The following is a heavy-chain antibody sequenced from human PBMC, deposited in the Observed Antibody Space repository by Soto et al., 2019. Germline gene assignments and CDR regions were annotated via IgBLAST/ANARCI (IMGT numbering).Heavy chain of an antibody. CDR2: IYYSGST. CDR1: GGSISSGDYY. D-gene: IGHD6-6*01. Sequence: QVQLQESGPGLVKPSQTLSLTCTVSGGSISSGDYYWSWIRQPPGKGLEWIGYIYYSGSTYYNPSLQSRFAISVDTSKNQFSLKPSSVTAADTAVYYCARERPDGARLDPWGQGTLVTVSS. CDR3: ARERPDGARLDP. J-gene: IGHJ5*02. V-gene: IGHV4-30-4*01.